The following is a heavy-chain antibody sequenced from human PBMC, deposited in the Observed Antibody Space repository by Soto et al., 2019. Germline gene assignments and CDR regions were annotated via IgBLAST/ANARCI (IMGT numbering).Heavy chain of an antibody. CDR3: SFLGSRYYGMGV. V-gene: IGHV3-23*01. J-gene: IGHJ6*02. CDR2: ISGSGGNT. D-gene: IGHD3-10*01. Sequence: EVQLFESGGGLVQPGGSLRLSCAASGLTFSSYAMSWVRQAPGKGLEWVSAISGSGGNTYYGDSVKGRFTISRDNSKNTLYLQMNSLRVGDTAVYSCSFLGSRYYGMGVWGQGPRVTVSS. CDR1: GLTFSSYA.